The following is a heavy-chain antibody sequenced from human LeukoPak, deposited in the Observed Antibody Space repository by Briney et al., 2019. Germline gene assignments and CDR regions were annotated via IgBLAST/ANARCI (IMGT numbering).Heavy chain of an antibody. J-gene: IGHJ4*02. V-gene: IGHV3-7*04. D-gene: IGHD4-17*01. CDR1: GFTFSSYW. Sequence: GGSLRLSCAASGFTFSSYWMSWVRQAPGKGLEWVANIKRDGSEKYYVDSVKGRFTISRDNAKNSLYLQMNSLRAEEAVVYYCARGYGDSIHFDYWGQGTLVTVSS. CDR3: ARGYGDSIHFDY. CDR2: IKRDGSEK.